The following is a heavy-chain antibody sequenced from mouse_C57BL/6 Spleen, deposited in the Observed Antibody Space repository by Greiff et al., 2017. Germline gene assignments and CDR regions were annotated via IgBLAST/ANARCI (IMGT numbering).Heavy chain of an antibody. D-gene: IGHD2-3*01. V-gene: IGHV2-6-1*01. Sequence: VNVVESGPGLVAPSQSLSITCTVSGFSLTSYGVHWVRQPPGKGLEWLVVIWSDGSTTYNSALKSRLSISKDNSKSQVFLKMNSLQTDDTAMYYCARHRDDGYYVDYWGQGTSVTVSS. J-gene: IGHJ4*01. CDR2: IWSDGST. CDR1: GFSLTSYG. CDR3: ARHRDDGYYVDY.